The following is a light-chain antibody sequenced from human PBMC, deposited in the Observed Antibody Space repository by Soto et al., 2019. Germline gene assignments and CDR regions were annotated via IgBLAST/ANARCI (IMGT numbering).Light chain of an antibody. V-gene: IGKV3-15*01. J-gene: IGKJ3*01. CDR1: QSVSSN. CDR2: DAS. Sequence: EILMTQSPATLSVSPGERATLSCRASQSVSSNLAWYQQKPGQAPRLLIYDASTRATGIPARFSGSGSGTEFTLTISSLQSEDFAVYYCQEYNNWPPLLTFGPGTKVDIK. CDR3: QEYNNWPPLLT.